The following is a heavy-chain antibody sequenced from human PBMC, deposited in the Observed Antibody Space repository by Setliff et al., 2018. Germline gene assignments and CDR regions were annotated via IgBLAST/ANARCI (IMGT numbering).Heavy chain of an antibody. CDR1: GFTFSSHW. CDR2: INNDGSST. V-gene: IGHV3-74*01. CDR3: TISPLLNYYDSSGVIDY. J-gene: IGHJ4*02. D-gene: IGHD3-22*01. Sequence: PGGSLRLSCAAAGFTFSSHWMHWVRQAPGKRLMWVSRINNDGSSTTYEDSVKGRFTISRDNAKNTLYLQMNSLRAEDTAVYYCTISPLLNYYDSSGVIDYWGQGTLVTVSS.